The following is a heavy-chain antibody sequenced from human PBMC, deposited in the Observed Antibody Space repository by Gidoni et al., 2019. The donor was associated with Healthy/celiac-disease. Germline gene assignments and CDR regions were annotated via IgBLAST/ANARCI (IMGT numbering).Heavy chain of an antibody. Sequence: QVQLVDSGGGLAQPARSLRLSCAAAGFTFRSYGVTWVRQAPGKGLEWVAVICYDGSNKYNPDSVKGRITSARDNYNNTLYLQMNSLRAEDTAVYYCARYDTHYDSSGPANYWGQGTLVTVSS. J-gene: IGHJ4*02. V-gene: IGHV3-33*01. CDR2: ICYDGSNK. D-gene: IGHD3-22*01. CDR3: ARYDTHYDSSGPANY. CDR1: GFTFRSYG.